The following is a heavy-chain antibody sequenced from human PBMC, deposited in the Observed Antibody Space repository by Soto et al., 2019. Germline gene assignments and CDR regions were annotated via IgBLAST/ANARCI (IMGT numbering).Heavy chain of an antibody. V-gene: IGHV1-18*01. J-gene: IGHJ4*02. CDR2: VSAHNGYT. CDR1: GFTFTSYG. CDR3: ASAGTSVAVAIFDS. Sequence: QVQLVQSGPDVKKPGASVKVSCNSSGFTFTSYGFSWVRQAPGEGLGWMGWVSAHNGYTTYAQKFLGRVTMTTVPSTNAVYMELRSLTSYDTAVYYFASAGTSVAVAIFDSWGQGTLITVSS. D-gene: IGHD1-1*01.